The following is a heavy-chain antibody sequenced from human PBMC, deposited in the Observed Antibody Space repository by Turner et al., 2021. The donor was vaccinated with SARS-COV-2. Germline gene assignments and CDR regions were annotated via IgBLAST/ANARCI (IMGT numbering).Heavy chain of an antibody. J-gene: IGHJ4*02. V-gene: IGHV4-34*02. Sequence: QVQLQQWGAGLLKPSETLSLTCAVYGGSFSNHFWTWFRQPPGKGLEWIGEIDQSGRTKYKSSFESRVTISVDTPKKQFSLSLSSVTAADTAVYYCARVGSSLGARLNMGRPAITPKRSGIDFWGQGSLVTVSS. D-gene: IGHD3-10*01. CDR2: IDQSGRT. CDR1: GGSFSNHF. CDR3: ARVGSSLGARLNMGRPAITPKRSGIDF.